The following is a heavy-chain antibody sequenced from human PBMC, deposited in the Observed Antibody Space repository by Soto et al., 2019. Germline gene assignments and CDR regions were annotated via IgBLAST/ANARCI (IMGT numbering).Heavy chain of an antibody. CDR3: ASAQAYYYDSSGYLLDY. CDR1: GGTFSSYA. V-gene: IGHV1-69*06. J-gene: IGHJ4*02. CDR2: IIPIFGTA. D-gene: IGHD3-22*01. Sequence: ASVKVSCKASGGTFSSYAISWVRQAPGQGLEWMGGIIPIFGTANYAQKFQGRVTITADKSTSTAYMELSSLRSEDTAVYYCASAQAYYYDSSGYLLDYWGQGTLVTVSS.